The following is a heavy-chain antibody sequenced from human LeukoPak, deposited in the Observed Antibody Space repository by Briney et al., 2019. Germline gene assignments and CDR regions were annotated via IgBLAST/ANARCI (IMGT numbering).Heavy chain of an antibody. CDR2: VYYSGSS. CDR1: GSSVSSDEYY. CDR3: ARVKVLRFLEWFLDF. D-gene: IGHD3-3*01. J-gene: IGHJ4*02. Sequence: SETLSLTCTVSGSSVSSDEYYWSWVRQHPGKGLEWIGYVYYSGSSYYIPSLESRVTMSVEVSKNQFSLELRAVTAADTAVYYCARVKVLRFLEWFLDFWGQGALVTVPS. V-gene: IGHV4-31*03.